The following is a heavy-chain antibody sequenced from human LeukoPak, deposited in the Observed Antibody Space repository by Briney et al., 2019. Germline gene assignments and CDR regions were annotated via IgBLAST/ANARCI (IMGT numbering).Heavy chain of an antibody. J-gene: IGHJ4*02. CDR2: ISHSGST. D-gene: IGHD1-1*01. CDR1: GYSISSTYY. Sequence: SETLSLTCTVSGYSISSTYYGAWIRQPPGKGLEWIATISHSGSTYYTPSLKSRLTISLDTSRNHFSLRLSSVTAADTAVYYCARVNAPVATFDYWGLGTLVAVSS. CDR3: ARVNAPVATFDY. V-gene: IGHV4-38-2*02.